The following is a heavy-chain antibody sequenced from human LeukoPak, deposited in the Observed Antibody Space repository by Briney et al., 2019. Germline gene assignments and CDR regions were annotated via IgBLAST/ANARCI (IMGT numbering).Heavy chain of an antibody. CDR1: GFTFSSYA. J-gene: IGHJ4*02. D-gene: IGHD6-13*01. V-gene: IGHV3-23*01. CDR3: ANDLAAAGTNFDY. Sequence: TGGSLRLSCAASGFTFSSYAMSWVRQAPGKGLEWVSAISGSGGSTYYADSVEGRFTISRDNSKNTLYLQMNSLRAEDTAVYYCANDLAAAGTNFDYWGQGTLVTVSS. CDR2: ISGSGGST.